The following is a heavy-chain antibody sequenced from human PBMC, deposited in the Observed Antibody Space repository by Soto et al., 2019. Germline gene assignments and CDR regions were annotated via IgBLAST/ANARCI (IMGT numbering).Heavy chain of an antibody. D-gene: IGHD2-15*01. CDR2: IIPIFGTA. CDR1: GGTFSSYA. J-gene: IGHJ6*02. Sequence: SVKVSCKASGGTFSSYAINWVRQAPGQGLEWMGGIIPIFGTANYAQKFQGRVTITADESTSTAYMELSSLRSEDTAVYYCARGSGGSSYYYYVMYVWGQGTTVTVSS. V-gene: IGHV1-69*13. CDR3: ARGSGGSSYYYYVMYV.